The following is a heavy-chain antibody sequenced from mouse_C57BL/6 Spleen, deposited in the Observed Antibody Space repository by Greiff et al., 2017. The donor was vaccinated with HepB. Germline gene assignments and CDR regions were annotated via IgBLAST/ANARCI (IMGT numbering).Heavy chain of an antibody. V-gene: IGHV5-4*01. D-gene: IGHD1-1*01. Sequence: EVQLKESGGGLVKPGGSLKLSCAASGFTFSSYAMSWVRQTPEKRLEWVATISDGGSYTYYPDNVKGRFTISRDNAKNNLYLQMSHLKSEDTAMYYCARVGATVVAKDYWGKGTTLTVSS. CDR1: GFTFSSYA. J-gene: IGHJ2*01. CDR3: ARVGATVVAKDY. CDR2: ISDGGSYT.